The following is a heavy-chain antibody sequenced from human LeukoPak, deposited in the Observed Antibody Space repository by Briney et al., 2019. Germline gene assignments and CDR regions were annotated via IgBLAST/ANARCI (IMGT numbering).Heavy chain of an antibody. CDR3: AKDYPLDWLYDN. Sequence: GGSLRLSCAASGFTFSSFWMSWVRQAPGKGLEWVANIKQDGSEKYYVDSVKGRFTISRDNAKNSLYLQMNSLRAEDTAVYYCAKDYPLDWLYDNWGQGTLVTVSS. CDR1: GFTFSSFW. V-gene: IGHV3-7*01. CDR2: IKQDGSEK. J-gene: IGHJ4*02. D-gene: IGHD3-9*01.